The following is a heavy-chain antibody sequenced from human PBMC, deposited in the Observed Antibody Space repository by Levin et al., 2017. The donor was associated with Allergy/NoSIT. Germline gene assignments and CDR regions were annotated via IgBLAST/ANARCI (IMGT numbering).Heavy chain of an antibody. CDR3: AKRGYCSGNTCQSHDAIDV. Sequence: GESLKISCAASGFQFSLYGMHWVRHAPGKGLEWVALIVFDGNDQYYADSVKGRFTISRDNSKNTLYLQMSSLRENDTAIYYCAKRGYCSGNTCQSHDAIDVWGQGTLVIVSS. D-gene: IGHD2-15*01. CDR2: IVFDGNDQ. J-gene: IGHJ3*01. V-gene: IGHV3-30*18. CDR1: GFQFSLYG.